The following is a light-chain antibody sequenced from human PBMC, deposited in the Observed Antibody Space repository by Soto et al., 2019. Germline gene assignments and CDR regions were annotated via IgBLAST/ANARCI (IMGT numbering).Light chain of an antibody. CDR2: DVS. CDR1: SSDVGGYKY. CDR3: SSYTSSSTLVV. J-gene: IGLJ2*01. V-gene: IGLV2-14*01. Sequence: QSVRTQPASVSGSPGQSITISCTGTSSDVGGYKYVSWYQQHPGKAPKLMIYDVSNRPSGVSNRFSGSKSGNTASLTISGLQAEDEADYYCSSYTSSSTLVVFGGGTKLTVL.